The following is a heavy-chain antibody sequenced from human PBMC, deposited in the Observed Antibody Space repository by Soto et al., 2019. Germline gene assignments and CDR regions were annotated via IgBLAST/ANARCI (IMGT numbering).Heavy chain of an antibody. CDR2: IIPIFGTA. Sequence: SVKVSCKASGYTFSSYAISWVRQAPGQGLEWMGGIIPIFGTANYAQKFQGRVTITADESTSTAYMELSSLRSEDTAVYYCARATNAGNFDYWGQGTLVTVSS. D-gene: IGHD1-1*01. V-gene: IGHV1-69*13. CDR3: ARATNAGNFDY. CDR1: GYTFSSYA. J-gene: IGHJ4*02.